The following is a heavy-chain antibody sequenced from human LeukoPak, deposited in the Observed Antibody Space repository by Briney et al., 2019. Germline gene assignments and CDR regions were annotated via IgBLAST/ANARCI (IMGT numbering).Heavy chain of an antibody. V-gene: IGHV3-11*04. Sequence: GGSLRLSCAASGVTFSDYYMSWIRQAPGKGLEWVSYISSSGSTIYYADSVKGRFTISRDNAKNSLYLQMNSLRAEDTAVYYCARGCDYGSGSYFGESDAFDSWGQGAMVTVSS. CDR1: GVTFSDYY. D-gene: IGHD3-10*01. CDR2: ISSSGSTI. J-gene: IGHJ3*02. CDR3: ARGCDYGSGSYFGESDAFDS.